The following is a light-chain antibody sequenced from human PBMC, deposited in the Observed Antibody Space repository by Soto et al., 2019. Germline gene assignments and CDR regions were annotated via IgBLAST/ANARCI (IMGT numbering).Light chain of an antibody. V-gene: IGKV3-15*01. CDR3: QQYNYWPRT. CDR2: GAS. Sequence: EIVMTQSPATLSVSPGERATLSCRASQSVTISLAWYQQKPGQAPTLLMYGASTRATGTPVRFSGSGSGTEFSLTISSLQSEDFAVYYCQQYNYWPRTFGQGTKLEIK. J-gene: IGKJ2*01. CDR1: QSVTIS.